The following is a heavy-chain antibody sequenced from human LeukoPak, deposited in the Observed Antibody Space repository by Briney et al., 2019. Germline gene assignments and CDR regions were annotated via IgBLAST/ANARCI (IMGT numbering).Heavy chain of an antibody. J-gene: IGHJ5*02. V-gene: IGHV1-69*05. Sequence: ASVKVSCKASGGTFSSYAISWVRQAPGQGLEWMGGIIPIFGTANYAQKFQGRVTMTRDTSISTAYMELSRLRSDDTAVYYCARDGLDYRGYWFDPWGQGTLVTVSS. CDR3: ARDGLDYRGYWFDP. CDR1: GGTFSSYA. D-gene: IGHD3-10*01. CDR2: IIPIFGTA.